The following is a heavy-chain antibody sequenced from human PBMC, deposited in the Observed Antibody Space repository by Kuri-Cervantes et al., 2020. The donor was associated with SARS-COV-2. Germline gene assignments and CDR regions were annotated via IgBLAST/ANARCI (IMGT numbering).Heavy chain of an antibody. CDR1: GFTLSSYG. V-gene: IGHV3-30*02. D-gene: IGHD2-2*01. CDR2: IRYDGSNK. J-gene: IGHJ3*02. Sequence: GESLKISCAASGFTLSSYGMHWVRQAPGKGLEWVAFIRYDGSNKYYADSVKGRFTISRDNSKNTLYLQMNSLRAEDTAVYYCAKGTPEYQLRAFDIWGQGTMVTVSS. CDR3: AKGTPEYQLRAFDI.